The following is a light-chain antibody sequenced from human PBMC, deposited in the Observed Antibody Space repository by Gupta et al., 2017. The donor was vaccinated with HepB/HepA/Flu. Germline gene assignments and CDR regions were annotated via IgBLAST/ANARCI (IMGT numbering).Light chain of an antibody. Sequence: DIQMTQSPSPLSASVGDRVTITCRASQGIGNYLAWFQQKPGAAPKSLIYAASSLQSGVPSKFSGSVSATDFTLTISNLQPEDFATYYCQQYHSYPLTFGQGTRLEIK. CDR2: AAS. J-gene: IGKJ5*01. CDR3: QQYHSYPLT. CDR1: QGIGNY. V-gene: IGKV1-16*02.